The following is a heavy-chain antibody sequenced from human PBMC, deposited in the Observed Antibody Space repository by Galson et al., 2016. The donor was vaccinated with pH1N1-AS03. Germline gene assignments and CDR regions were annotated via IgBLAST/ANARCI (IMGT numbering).Heavy chain of an antibody. Sequence: SETLSLTCSVSGGSITTDYWNWIRQPPGKGLEWIGYVSHDGNTNYNPSLYSRVTMSVDTAKNQFSLKLNSVSAADTAVYYCARMRGVAASDTSCYYYFDFCGQGALVTVSS. CDR2: VSHDGNT. V-gene: IGHV4-59*12. CDR3: ARMRGVAASDTSCYYYFDF. J-gene: IGHJ4*02. CDR1: GGSITTDY. D-gene: IGHD2-21*01.